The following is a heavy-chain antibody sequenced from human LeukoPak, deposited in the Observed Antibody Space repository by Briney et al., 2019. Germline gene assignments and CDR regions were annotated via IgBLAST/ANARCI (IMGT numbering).Heavy chain of an antibody. CDR1: GFIFSTHW. D-gene: IGHD3-16*01. V-gene: IGHV3-7*05. CDR2: IKQDGSDK. CDR3: VRGGGALDY. Sequence: GSLRLSCAASGFIFSTHWMSWVRQAPGRGLEWVANIKQDGSDKYYVDSVKGRFTISRDNAKNLLYLQMNSLRAEDTAVYYCVRGGGALDYWGQGTLVTVSS. J-gene: IGHJ4*02.